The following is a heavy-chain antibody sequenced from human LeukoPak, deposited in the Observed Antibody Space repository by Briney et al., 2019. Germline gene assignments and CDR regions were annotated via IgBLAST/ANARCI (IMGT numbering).Heavy chain of an antibody. CDR3: ARTFVDYDSSGYLYFDY. CDR2: INPNSGGT. V-gene: IGHV1-2*02. J-gene: IGHJ4*02. Sequence: ASVKVSCKASGYTFTGYYMHWVRQAPGQGLEWMGWINPNSGGTNYAQKFQGRVTMTRDTSISTAYMELSRLRSDDTAVYYCARTFVDYDSSGYLYFDYWGQGTLATVSS. D-gene: IGHD3-22*01. CDR1: GYTFTGYY.